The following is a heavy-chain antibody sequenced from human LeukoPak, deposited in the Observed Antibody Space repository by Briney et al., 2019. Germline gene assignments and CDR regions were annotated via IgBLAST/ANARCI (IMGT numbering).Heavy chain of an antibody. CDR2: IWYDGSNK. Sequence: GGSLRLSCAASGFTFSSYGMHWVRQAPGKGLEWVAVIWYDGSNKYYPDSVKGRITISRDNSKNTLYLQMNSRRAEDTVVYYCARYSSSSWYTFDYWGEGTLVTVSS. J-gene: IGHJ4*02. D-gene: IGHD6-13*01. CDR1: GFTFSSYG. V-gene: IGHV3-33*01. CDR3: ARYSSSSWYTFDY.